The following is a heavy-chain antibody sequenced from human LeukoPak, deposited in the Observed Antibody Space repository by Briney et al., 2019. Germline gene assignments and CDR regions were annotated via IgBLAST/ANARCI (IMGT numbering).Heavy chain of an antibody. CDR2: ISGSGGST. V-gene: IGHV3-23*01. J-gene: IGHJ4*02. CDR3: AKTGGWRYYDSSGYCDY. D-gene: IGHD3-22*01. CDR1: GFTFSSYA. Sequence: GGSLRLSCAASGFTFSSYAMSWVRQAPGKGLEWVSAISGSGGSTYYADSVKGRFTISRDNSKNTLYPQMNSLRAEDTAVYYCAKTGGWRYYDSSGYCDYWGQGTLVTVSS.